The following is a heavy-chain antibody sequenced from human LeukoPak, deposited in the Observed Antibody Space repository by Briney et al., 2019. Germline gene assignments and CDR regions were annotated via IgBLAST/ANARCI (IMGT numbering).Heavy chain of an antibody. J-gene: IGHJ3*02. Sequence: SETLSLTCIVSGDSISSFYCSWIRQPAGKGLEWMGRTYTIGTTHYHPSPKRRVNMSVDTSKNQLSLTLRSVTAADTAVYYCARSAERITIFGVVRWDYAFDIWGQGTMVTVSS. V-gene: IGHV4-4*07. CDR1: GDSISSFY. CDR2: TYTIGTT. CDR3: ARSAERITIFGVVRWDYAFDI. D-gene: IGHD3-3*01.